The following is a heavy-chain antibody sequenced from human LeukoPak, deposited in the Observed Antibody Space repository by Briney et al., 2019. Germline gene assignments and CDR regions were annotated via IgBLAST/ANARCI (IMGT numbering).Heavy chain of an antibody. V-gene: IGHV3-30*03. Sequence: GRSLRLSCAASGFTFSSCGMQWVRQAPGKGLEWVAVISYDGSKKYYADSVKGRFTISRDNSRNTLYLQMNSLRAEDTAVYYCARAPNRWLHDYWGQGTLVTVSS. CDR1: GFTFSSCG. D-gene: IGHD5-24*01. CDR2: ISYDGSKK. J-gene: IGHJ4*02. CDR3: ARAPNRWLHDY.